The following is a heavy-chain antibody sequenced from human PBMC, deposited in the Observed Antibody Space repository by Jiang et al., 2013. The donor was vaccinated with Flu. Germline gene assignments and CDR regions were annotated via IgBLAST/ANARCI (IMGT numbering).Heavy chain of an antibody. J-gene: IGHJ3*02. CDR2: FYYSGNT. V-gene: IGHV4-39*01. Sequence: LLKPSETLSLTCTVSGGSISNISYYWGWIRQPPGKGLEWIGTFYYSGNTYYNPSLKSRVTISVDTSKNQFSLKLSSVTAADTAVYYCATWSKYYKGAFDIWGQGTMVTVSS. D-gene: IGHD2/OR15-2a*01. CDR3: ATWSKYYKGAFDI. CDR1: GGSISNISYY.